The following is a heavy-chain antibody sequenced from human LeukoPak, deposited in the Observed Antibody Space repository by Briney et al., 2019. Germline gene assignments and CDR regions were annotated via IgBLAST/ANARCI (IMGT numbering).Heavy chain of an antibody. Sequence: GASVKVSCKASGYTFTSYYMHWVRQATGQGLEWMGIINPSGGSTSYAQKFQGRVTMTRDMSTSTVYMELSSLRSEDTAVYYCARDMQPVGATAGFDYWGQGTLVTVSS. CDR2: INPSGGST. CDR1: GYTFTSYY. CDR3: ARDMQPVGATAGFDY. V-gene: IGHV1-46*01. D-gene: IGHD1-26*01. J-gene: IGHJ4*02.